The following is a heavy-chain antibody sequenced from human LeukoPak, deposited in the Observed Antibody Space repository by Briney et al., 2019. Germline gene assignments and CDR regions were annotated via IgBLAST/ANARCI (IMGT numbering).Heavy chain of an antibody. J-gene: IGHJ4*02. Sequence: GGSLRLSCAASGFTFSSYGMHWVRQAPGKGLEWVAFIRYDGSNKYYADSVKGRFTISRDNSKNTLYLQMNSLRAEDTAVYYCAKEDLWFGELLYHSYFDYWGQGTLVTVSS. V-gene: IGHV3-30*02. CDR1: GFTFSSYG. CDR3: AKEDLWFGELLYHSYFDY. D-gene: IGHD3-10*01. CDR2: IRYDGSNK.